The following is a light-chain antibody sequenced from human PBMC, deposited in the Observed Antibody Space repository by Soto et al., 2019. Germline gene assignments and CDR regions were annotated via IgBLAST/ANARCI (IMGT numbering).Light chain of an antibody. CDR2: DVS. CDR3: SSYTSSSTWV. J-gene: IGLJ3*02. CDR1: SSDVGGYNY. Sequence: QSALTQPASVSGSPGQSIAISCTGTSSDVGGYNYVSWYQQHPGKTPNLMIYDVSNRPSGVSNRFSGSKSGNTASLTISGLQAEDEADYYCSSYTSSSTWVFGGGNKVTVL. V-gene: IGLV2-14*01.